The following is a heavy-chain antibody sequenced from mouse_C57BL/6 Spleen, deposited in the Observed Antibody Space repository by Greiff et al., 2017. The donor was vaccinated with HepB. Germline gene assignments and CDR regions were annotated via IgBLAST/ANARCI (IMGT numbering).Heavy chain of an antibody. J-gene: IGHJ2*01. D-gene: IGHD1-1*01. V-gene: IGHV1-4*01. Sequence: VQLVESGAELARPGASVKMSCKASGYTFTSYTMHWVKQRPGQGLEWIGYINPSSGYTKYNQKFKDKATLTADKSSSTAYMQLSSLTSEDSAVYYCARRDYGSRGYFDYWGQGTTLTVSS. CDR3: ARRDYGSRGYFDY. CDR1: GYTFTSYT. CDR2: INPSSGYT.